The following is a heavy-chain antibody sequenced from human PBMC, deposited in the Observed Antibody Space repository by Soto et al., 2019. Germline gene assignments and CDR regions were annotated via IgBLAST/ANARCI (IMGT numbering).Heavy chain of an antibody. CDR1: GFTFSSSD. CDR3: AKDRGGDCPDNSCYFGADY. D-gene: IGHD2-2*01. V-gene: IGHV3-30*18. J-gene: IGHJ4*02. Sequence: PGGSLRLSCVGSGFTFSSSDMHWVRQAPGKGLECVAVISDTGSSHYYAASVEGRFTISRENSKNTLSLHMDRLRVEDTAVYYCAKDRGGDCPDNSCYFGADYWGQGTPVTVSS. CDR2: ISDTGSSH.